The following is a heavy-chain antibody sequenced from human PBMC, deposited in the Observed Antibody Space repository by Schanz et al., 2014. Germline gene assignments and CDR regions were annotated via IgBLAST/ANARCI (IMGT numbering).Heavy chain of an antibody. D-gene: IGHD4-17*01. CDR1: GGSIRSYY. J-gene: IGHJ4*02. V-gene: IGHV4-59*08. CDR2: IYHRGNT. Sequence: VQLQQSGPGLVKPSETLSLTCTISGGSIRSYYWNWIRQPPGKGLEWIGEIYHRGNTNYNPSLKRRVTMSVDKPKTQFSLQLSSVTAADTAVYYCARHRVYGAFDLWGQGTLVAVSS. CDR3: ARHRVYGAFDL.